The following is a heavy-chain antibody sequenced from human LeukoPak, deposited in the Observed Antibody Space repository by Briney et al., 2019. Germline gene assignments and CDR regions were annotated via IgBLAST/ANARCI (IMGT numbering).Heavy chain of an antibody. CDR1: GGSISSSNYH. V-gene: IGHV4-39*01. D-gene: IGHD1-26*01. CDR2: IYYSGTT. CDR3: ARLTVGATAADC. J-gene: IGHJ4*02. Sequence: SETLSLTCTVSGGSISSSNYHWGWIRQPPGRGLEWIGTIYYSGTTYHNPSLKSRVTISVDTSKNQFSLKLSSMTAADTAVYYCARLTVGATAADCWGQGTLVTVSS.